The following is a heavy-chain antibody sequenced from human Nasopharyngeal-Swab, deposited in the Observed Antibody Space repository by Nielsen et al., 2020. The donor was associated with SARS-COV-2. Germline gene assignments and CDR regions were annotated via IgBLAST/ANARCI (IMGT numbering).Heavy chain of an antibody. J-gene: IGHJ4*02. CDR2: IAHDASNE. CDR1: GFTFSSYA. CDR3: ARDAPAHYGAFY. V-gene: IGHV3-30*04. D-gene: IGHD4-17*01. Sequence: GGSLRLSCAASGFTFSSYAMHWVRQAPGKGLEWAAFIAHDASNEYYGDSVKGRFPISRDSSKNTLYLQMDSLRGEDTAVYYCARDAPAHYGAFYWGRGTLVTVSS.